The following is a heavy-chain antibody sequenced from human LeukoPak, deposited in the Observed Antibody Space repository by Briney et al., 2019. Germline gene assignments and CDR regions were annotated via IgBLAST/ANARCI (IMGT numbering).Heavy chain of an antibody. CDR1: GFTFSSYG. D-gene: IGHD6-6*01. CDR2: ISYDGSNK. Sequence: QPGGSLRLSCAASGFTFSSYGMHWVRQAPGKGLEWVAVISYDGSNKYYADSVKGRFTISRDNSKNTLYLQMNSLRAEDTAVYYCAKADGIAALAYYYYYMDVWGKGTTVTVSS. J-gene: IGHJ6*03. V-gene: IGHV3-30*18. CDR3: AKADGIAALAYYYYYMDV.